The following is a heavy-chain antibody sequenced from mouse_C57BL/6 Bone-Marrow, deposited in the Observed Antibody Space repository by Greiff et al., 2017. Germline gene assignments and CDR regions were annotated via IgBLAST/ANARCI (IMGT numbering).Heavy chain of an antibody. D-gene: IGHD1-1*02. CDR1: GFTFSSYT. V-gene: IGHV5-9*01. Sequence: EVQLVESGGGLVKPGGSLKLSCAASGFTFSSYTMSWVRQTPGKRLEWVATISGGGGNTYYPDSVKGRFTISRDNAENTPYLQMSSLRSEDTALYYWARRHCYCGGGYFDYWGQGTTLTVSS. J-gene: IGHJ2*01. CDR3: ARRHCYCGGGYFDY. CDR2: ISGGGGNT.